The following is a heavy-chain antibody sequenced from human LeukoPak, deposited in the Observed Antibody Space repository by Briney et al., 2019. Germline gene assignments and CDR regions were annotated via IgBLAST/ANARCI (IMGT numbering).Heavy chain of an antibody. CDR3: ARSKLTRSWWFDY. CDR1: GGSISSDDNY. J-gene: IGHJ4*02. V-gene: IGHV4-61*10. CDR2: IYYSGST. Sequence: SQTLSLTCTVSGGSISSDDNYWSWIRQPAGKGLEWIGYIYYSGSTNYNPSLKSRVTISVDTSKNQFSLKLSSVTAADTAVYYCARSKLTRSWWFDYWGQGTLVTVSS. D-gene: IGHD2-8*02.